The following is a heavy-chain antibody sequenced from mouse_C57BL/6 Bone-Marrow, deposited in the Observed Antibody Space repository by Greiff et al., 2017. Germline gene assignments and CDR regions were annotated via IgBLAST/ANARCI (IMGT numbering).Heavy chain of an antibody. J-gene: IGHJ4*01. CDR2: INPNNGGT. CDR1: GYTFTDYN. V-gene: IGHV1-22*01. D-gene: IGHD1-1*01. Sequence: EVQLQQSGPELVKPGASVKMSCKASGYTFTDYNMHWVKQSHGKSLEWIGYINPNNGGTSYNQKFKGKATLTVNKSSNTAYLQLSSLTSEDTAVYYCAREYYGSKGYAMDYWGQGTSVAVSS. CDR3: AREYYGSKGYAMDY.